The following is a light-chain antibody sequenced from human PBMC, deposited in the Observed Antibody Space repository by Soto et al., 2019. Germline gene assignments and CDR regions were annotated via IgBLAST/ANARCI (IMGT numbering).Light chain of an antibody. CDR3: QQYDKLPPWT. Sequence: DIQMTQYPSSLSASVGDRVTITCQASQDISNYLNWYQQKPGKAPKLLIYDASNLETGVPSRFSRSGSGTDFTFTISSLQPEDIATYYCQQYDKLPPWTFGQGTKVEIK. CDR2: DAS. CDR1: QDISNY. V-gene: IGKV1-33*01. J-gene: IGKJ1*01.